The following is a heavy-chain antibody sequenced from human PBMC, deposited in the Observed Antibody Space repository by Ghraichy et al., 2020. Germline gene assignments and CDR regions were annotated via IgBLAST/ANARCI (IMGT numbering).Heavy chain of an antibody. CDR1: GFTFSNYW. J-gene: IGHJ4*02. V-gene: IGHV3-7*03. CDR3: ARGTMPAVGIDY. CDR2: MNGDGSGK. D-gene: IGHD6-13*01. Sequence: GESLNISCAASGFTFSNYWMNWVRQAPGKGLEWVANMNGDGSGKYYVDSVKGRFTISRDNAKNSLYLQMNSLRAEDTAVYYCARGTMPAVGIDYWGQGTLVTVSS.